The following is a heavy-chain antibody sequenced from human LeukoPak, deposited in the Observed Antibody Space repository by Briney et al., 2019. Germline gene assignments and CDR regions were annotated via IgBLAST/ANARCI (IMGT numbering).Heavy chain of an antibody. CDR1: GFTFYDYT. J-gene: IGHJ4*02. Sequence: PGGSLRLSCAASGFTFYDYTMHGVRQAPGKGLEWVSLISWDGGSTYYADSVKGRFTISRDNSKNSLYLQMNSLRTEDTALYYCAKDSDGGAVDYWGQGTLVTVSS. D-gene: IGHD3-16*01. CDR3: AKDSDGGAVDY. V-gene: IGHV3-43*01. CDR2: ISWDGGST.